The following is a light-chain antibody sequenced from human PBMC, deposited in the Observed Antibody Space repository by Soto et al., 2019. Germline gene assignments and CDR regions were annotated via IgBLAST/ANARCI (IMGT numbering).Light chain of an antibody. Sequence: DLQMTQSPSSLSAFAGDSVTITCRASQSISSNLNWYQQKPGKAPKLLIYSASSLQSGVPSRFSGSGSGTYFTLTITSLQPEDFATYYCQQSFSIPYIFGQGTKLDIK. CDR2: SAS. CDR3: QQSFSIPYI. J-gene: IGKJ2*01. CDR1: QSISSN. V-gene: IGKV1-39*01.